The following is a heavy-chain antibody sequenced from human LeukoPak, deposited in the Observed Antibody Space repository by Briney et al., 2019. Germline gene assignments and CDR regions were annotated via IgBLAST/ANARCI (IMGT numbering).Heavy chain of an antibody. CDR3: ARALSGRYGMDV. V-gene: IGHV3-53*01. CDR2: IYSGGST. Sequence: PGGSLRLSCAASGFTVSSNYMSWVRQAPGKGLEWFSVIYSGGSTYYADSVKGRFTISRDNSKNTLYLQMNSLRAENTAVYYCARALSGRYGMDVWGKGTTVTVSS. D-gene: IGHD3-10*01. J-gene: IGHJ6*04. CDR1: GFTVSSNY.